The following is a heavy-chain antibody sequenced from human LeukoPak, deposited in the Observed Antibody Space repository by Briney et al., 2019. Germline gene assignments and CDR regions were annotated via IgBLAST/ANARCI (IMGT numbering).Heavy chain of an antibody. Sequence: QTGGSLRLSCAASGFTFSSYAMTWVRQAPGKGLEWGAVISYDGSNKYYADSVRGRFTISRDNSKNTLYLQMNSLRAEDTAVYYCAKEPELLTTQPGMDYWGQGTLVTVSS. D-gene: IGHD1-26*01. V-gene: IGHV3-30*18. CDR3: AKEPELLTTQPGMDY. CDR1: GFTFSSYA. CDR2: ISYDGSNK. J-gene: IGHJ4*02.